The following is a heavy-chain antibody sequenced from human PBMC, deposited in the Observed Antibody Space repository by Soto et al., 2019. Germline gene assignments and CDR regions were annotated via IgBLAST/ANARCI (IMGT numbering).Heavy chain of an antibody. Sequence: PGGSLRLSCAASGFTFSSYAMSWVRQAPGKGLEWVSSICGSGGTTYYADSVKGRFTISRDNSKNTLYLQMNSLRAEDTAVYYCAKVPGCEYDSTAYDIDYWGQGSLVTVSS. V-gene: IGHV3-23*01. CDR3: AKVPGCEYDSTAYDIDY. CDR1: GFTFSSYA. D-gene: IGHD3-22*01. J-gene: IGHJ4*02. CDR2: ICGSGGTT.